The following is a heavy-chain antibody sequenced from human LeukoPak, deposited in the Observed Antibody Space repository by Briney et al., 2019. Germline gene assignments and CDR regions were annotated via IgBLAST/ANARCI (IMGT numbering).Heavy chain of an antibody. CDR2: IRSTGDT. CDR3: ARDAGNSGYGCDL. CDR1: GFIFSQYS. J-gene: IGHJ5*02. Sequence: GGSLRLSCAASGFIFSQYSINWVRQSPGKGLEWVSHIRSTGDTFYADSVKGRFTISRDNARNSLYLQMNSLRAEDTAMYYCARDAGNSGYGCDLWGQGTLVTVSS. V-gene: IGHV3-48*01. D-gene: IGHD5-12*01.